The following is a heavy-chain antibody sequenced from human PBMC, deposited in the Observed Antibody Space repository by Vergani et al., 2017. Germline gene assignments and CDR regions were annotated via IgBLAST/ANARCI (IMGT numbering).Heavy chain of an antibody. CDR1: GGSISSGGYS. J-gene: IGHJ3*02. Sequence: QLQLQESGSGLVKPSQTLSLTCAVSGGSISSGGYSWSWIRQPPGKGLEWIGYIYHSGSTYYNPSLKSRVTISVDRSKNQFSLKLSSVTAADTAVYYCASQKPDYYDSSGYHDAFDIGGQGTMVTVSS. CDR2: IYHSGST. CDR3: ASQKPDYYDSSGYHDAFDI. D-gene: IGHD3-22*01. V-gene: IGHV4-30-2*01.